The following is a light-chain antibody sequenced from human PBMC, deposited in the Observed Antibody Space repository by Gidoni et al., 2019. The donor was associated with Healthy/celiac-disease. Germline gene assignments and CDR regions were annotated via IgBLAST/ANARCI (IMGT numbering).Light chain of an antibody. Sequence: EIVMTQSPATLSVSPGERATLSCRASQSVSSNLAWYQQKPGQAPRLLIYGASTRATGIPARFSGSGSGTEFTLTISSLQSEDFAVYCCQQYNNWPVTFXQXTKLEIK. J-gene: IGKJ2*01. V-gene: IGKV3-15*01. CDR1: QSVSSN. CDR2: GAS. CDR3: QQYNNWPVT.